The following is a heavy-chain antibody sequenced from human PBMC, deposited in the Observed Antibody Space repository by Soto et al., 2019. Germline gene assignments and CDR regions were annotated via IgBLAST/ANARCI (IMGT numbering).Heavy chain of an antibody. CDR2: ISPGTTYK. CDR1: GFPFSDHY. D-gene: IGHD2-21*01. V-gene: IGHV3-11*06. Sequence: QVQVVESGGGLVEPGGSLRLSCASSGFPFSDHYMSWIRRSPGKGLEFLSYISPGTTYKNYADSVKGRFTISRDNAKSSLYLQLNGLRAEDTALYFCSRGGGGGLFDLWGQGTFVTVSS. CDR3: SRGGGGGLFDL. J-gene: IGHJ4*02.